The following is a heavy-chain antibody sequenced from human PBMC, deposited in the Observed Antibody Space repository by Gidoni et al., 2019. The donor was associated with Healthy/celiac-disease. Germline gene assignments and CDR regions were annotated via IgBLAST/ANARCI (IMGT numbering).Heavy chain of an antibody. Sequence: QGQLQHSGAGLLKASGPLSLNCAGYGGSFSGYYWSWIRQPPGKGLEWIGEINHSGSTNYNPSLKSRVTISVDTSKNQFSLKLSSVTAADTAVYYCSGGLRFLEWLSRWFDPWGQGTLVTVSS. D-gene: IGHD3-3*01. J-gene: IGHJ5*02. V-gene: IGHV4-34*01. CDR2: INHSGST. CDR3: SGGLRFLEWLSRWFDP. CDR1: GGSFSGYY.